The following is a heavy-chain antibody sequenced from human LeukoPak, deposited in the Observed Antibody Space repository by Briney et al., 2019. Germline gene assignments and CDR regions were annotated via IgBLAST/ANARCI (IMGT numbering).Heavy chain of an antibody. Sequence: GGSLRLSCAASGFTFSSYWMSWVRQAPGKGLEWVANIKQDGSEKYYVDSVKGRFTISRDNAKNSLYLQMNSLRAEDTAVYYCAKDVSALSHYYGIDVWGQGTTVTVSS. CDR2: IKQDGSEK. CDR1: GFTFSSYW. CDR3: AKDVSALSHYYGIDV. V-gene: IGHV3-7*01. D-gene: IGHD2/OR15-2a*01. J-gene: IGHJ6*02.